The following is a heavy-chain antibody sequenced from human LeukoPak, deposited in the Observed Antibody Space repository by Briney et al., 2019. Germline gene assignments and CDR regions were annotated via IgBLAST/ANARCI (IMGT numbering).Heavy chain of an antibody. CDR2: IDGHGSEK. Sequence: GRSLRLSCAASGIRFSYSYMSWVRQAPGKGLEWVANIDGHGSEKNYVDSVKGRFTISRDNSKNSLYLQMNSLRAEDAAVYYCVRDDWGPGDYWGQGTLVTVSS. CDR3: VRDDWGPGDY. D-gene: IGHD3-16*01. J-gene: IGHJ4*02. V-gene: IGHV3-7*03. CDR1: GIRFSYSY.